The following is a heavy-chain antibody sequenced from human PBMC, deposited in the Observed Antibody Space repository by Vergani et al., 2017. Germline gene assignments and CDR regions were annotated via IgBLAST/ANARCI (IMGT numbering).Heavy chain of an antibody. CDR3: ARAGYYDVWSGSDRDYYYMDV. Sequence: QVQLVQSGAEVKKPGSSVKVSCKASGGTFSSYAISWVRQAPGQGLEWMGGIIPIFGTANYAQKFQGRVTITADESTSTAYMELSSLRSEDTDVDYCARAGYYDVWSGSDRDYYYMDVWGKGTTVTVSS. V-gene: IGHV1-69*01. CDR2: IIPIFGTA. J-gene: IGHJ6*03. CDR1: GGTFSSYA. D-gene: IGHD3-3*01.